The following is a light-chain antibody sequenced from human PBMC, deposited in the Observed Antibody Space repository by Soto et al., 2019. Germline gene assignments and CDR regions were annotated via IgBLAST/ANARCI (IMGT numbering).Light chain of an antibody. V-gene: IGLV1-51*01. J-gene: IGLJ1*01. CDR3: GTWDTSLNAYV. CDR1: SSNIGNNF. Sequence: SVLTQPPSVSAALGQKVTISCSGSSSNIGNNFVSWYQQLPKTAPKLLIFDNNKRPSGIPDRFSGSKSGTSATLGITGLQTGDEADYYCGTWDTSLNAYVFGSGTKVTVL. CDR2: DNN.